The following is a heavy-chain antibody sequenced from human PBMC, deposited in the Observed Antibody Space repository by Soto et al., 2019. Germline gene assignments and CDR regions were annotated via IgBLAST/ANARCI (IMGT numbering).Heavy chain of an antibody. CDR2: IYKSGTT. D-gene: IGHD3-16*01. Sequence: SETLSLTCTVSGGSTSSFSWSWIRQFPGKRLEWIAFIYKSGTTNYNPSLGSRVTVSVDTSKNQFSLKLTSVTAADTAVYYYARELFQFGPRVGTFDIWGPGTMVTVSS. CDR3: ARELFQFGPRVGTFDI. J-gene: IGHJ3*02. CDR1: GGSTSSFS. V-gene: IGHV4-59*01.